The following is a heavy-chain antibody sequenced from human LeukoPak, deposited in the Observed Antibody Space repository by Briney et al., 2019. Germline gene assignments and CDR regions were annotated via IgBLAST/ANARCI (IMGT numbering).Heavy chain of an antibody. CDR3: ARGRGATLLDAFDI. CDR1: GFTFSTYA. CDR2: ISGTGGRT. J-gene: IGHJ3*02. V-gene: IGHV3-23*01. Sequence: PGGSLRLSCAASGFTFSTYAMSWVRQSPVKGLEWVSAISGTGGRTYYADSVKGRFTISRDNAKNSLYLQMNSLRAEDTAVYYCARGRGATLLDAFDIWGQGTMVTVSS. D-gene: IGHD5-12*01.